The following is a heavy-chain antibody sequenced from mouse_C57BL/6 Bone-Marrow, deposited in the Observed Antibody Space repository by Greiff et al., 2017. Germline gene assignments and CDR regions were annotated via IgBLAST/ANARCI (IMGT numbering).Heavy chain of an antibody. J-gene: IGHJ4*01. Sequence: VQLQQSGAELVRPGASVKLSCKASGYNFTDYYINWVKQRPGQGLEWIARIYPGSGNTYYNEKLKGKATLTAEKSSSTAYMQLSSLTSEDSAVYFCARRDYDGGDAMDYWGQGTSVTVSS. CDR3: ARRDYDGGDAMDY. D-gene: IGHD2-4*01. CDR2: IYPGSGNT. CDR1: GYNFTDYY. V-gene: IGHV1-76*01.